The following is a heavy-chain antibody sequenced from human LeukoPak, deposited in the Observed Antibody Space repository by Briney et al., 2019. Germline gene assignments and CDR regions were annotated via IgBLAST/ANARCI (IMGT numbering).Heavy chain of an antibody. J-gene: IGHJ4*02. Sequence: GGSLGLSCAASGFTFRSYWMHWVRQAPGKGLIWVSNINGDDSRTNYADSVKGRFTISRDNAKNTLDLQMNSLRAEDTAVYHCARANCNSSACRLDYWGQGTLVTVSS. V-gene: IGHV3-74*01. CDR2: INGDDSRT. CDR3: ARANCNSSACRLDY. D-gene: IGHD2/OR15-2a*01. CDR1: GFTFRSYW.